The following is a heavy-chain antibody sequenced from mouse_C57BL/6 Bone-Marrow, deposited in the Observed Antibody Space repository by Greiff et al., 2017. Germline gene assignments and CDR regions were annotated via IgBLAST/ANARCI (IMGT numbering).Heavy chain of an antibody. J-gene: IGHJ3*01. CDR2: IWSGGST. Sequence: QVQLQQSGPGLVQPSQSLSITCTVSGFSFTSYGVHWVRQSPGKGLEWLGVIWSGGSTDDNAAFISSLSISKDNSKSQVFFKMNVLQADDTAIYFGARNHYCDSFAYWGQGTLVTVSA. CDR3: ARNHYCDSFAY. D-gene: IGHD1-2*01. CDR1: GFSFTSYG. V-gene: IGHV2-2*01.